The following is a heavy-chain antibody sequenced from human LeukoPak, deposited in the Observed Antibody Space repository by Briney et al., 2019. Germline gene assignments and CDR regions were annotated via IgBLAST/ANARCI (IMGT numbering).Heavy chain of an antibody. CDR1: GFTFSSYA. D-gene: IGHD6-19*01. J-gene: IGHJ4*02. V-gene: IGHV3-30-3*01. CDR2: ISYDGSNK. Sequence: GGSLRLSCAASGFTFSSYAMHWGRQAPGKGLEGVAVISYDGSNKYYADSVKGRITISRDNSKNTLYLQMNSLRADDTAVYYCAREPYSSGWAERFDYWGQGTLVTVSS. CDR3: AREPYSSGWAERFDY.